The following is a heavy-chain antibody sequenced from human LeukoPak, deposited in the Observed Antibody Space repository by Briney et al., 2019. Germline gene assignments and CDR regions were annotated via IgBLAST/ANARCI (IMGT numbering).Heavy chain of an antibody. J-gene: IGHJ3*02. D-gene: IGHD4-17*01. V-gene: IGHV3-64*01. Sequence: PGGSLRLSCAASGFTFSDYAMHWVRQAPGKGLQYVSTISSNGDLTYYANSVRGRFTMSRDNSQNTLFLQLDSLRADDMAIYYCARGPQPYDDSGSRAFDIWGQGAMVTVSS. CDR1: GFTFSDYA. CDR3: ARGPQPYDDSGSRAFDI. CDR2: ISSNGDLT.